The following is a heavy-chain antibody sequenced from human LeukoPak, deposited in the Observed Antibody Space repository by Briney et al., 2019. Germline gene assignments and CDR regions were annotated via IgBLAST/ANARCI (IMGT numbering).Heavy chain of an antibody. CDR2: IYPGDSDT. CDR1: GYSFTSYW. D-gene: IGHD2-15*01. V-gene: IGHV5-51*01. CDR3: ARRYCSGGSCYHYFDY. J-gene: IGHJ4*02. Sequence: GESLKISCKGSGYSFTSYWIGWVRQMPGKGLEWMGIIYPGDSDTRYSPSFQGQVTISADKSISTAYLQWSSLKASDTAMYYCARRYCSGGSCYHYFDYWGQGTLVTVSS.